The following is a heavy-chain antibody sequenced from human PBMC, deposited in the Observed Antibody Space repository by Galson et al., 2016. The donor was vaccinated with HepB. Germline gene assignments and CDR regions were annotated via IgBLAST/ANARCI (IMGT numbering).Heavy chain of an antibody. Sequence: ETLSPPCNVSGDSVNSATYLWPWIRQPPGQGLEWIGYSDDSGTTKYNPSLQSRAVQAIETSKNKFSLMLTSVTDADTAVYYCARDDRRGGEGSCNVLDIWGQRTLVTVSS. D-gene: IGHD2-21*01. CDR1: GDSVNSATYL. CDR2: SDDSGTT. J-gene: IGHJ3*02. CDR3: ARDDRRGGEGSCNVLDI. V-gene: IGHV4-61*01.